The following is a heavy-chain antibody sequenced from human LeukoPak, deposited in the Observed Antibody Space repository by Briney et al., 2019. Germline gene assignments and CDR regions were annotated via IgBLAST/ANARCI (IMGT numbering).Heavy chain of an antibody. CDR3: ARVAAVAASDAFDI. CDR2: ISAYNGNT. D-gene: IGHD6-19*01. V-gene: IGHV1-18*01. J-gene: IGHJ3*02. CDR1: GYTFTSYG. Sequence: GASVKVSCKASGYTFTSYGISWVRQAPRQGLEWMGWISAYNGNTNYAQKLQGRVTMTTDTSTSTAYMELRSLRSDDTAVYYCARVAAVAASDAFDIWGQGTMVTVSS.